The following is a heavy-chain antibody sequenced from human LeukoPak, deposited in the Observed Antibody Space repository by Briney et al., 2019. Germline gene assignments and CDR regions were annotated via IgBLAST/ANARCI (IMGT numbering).Heavy chain of an antibody. V-gene: IGHV1-18*01. Sequence: ASVKVSCKASGYTFTSFGISWVRQAPGQGLEWMGWISAYNGNTIYAQMLQGRVTMTTDTSTSTAYMELRSLRSDDTAVYYCARDLGSSYYYVFDYWGQGTLVTVSS. CDR3: ARDLGSSYYYVFDY. D-gene: IGHD3-22*01. J-gene: IGHJ4*02. CDR1: GYTFTSFG. CDR2: ISAYNGNT.